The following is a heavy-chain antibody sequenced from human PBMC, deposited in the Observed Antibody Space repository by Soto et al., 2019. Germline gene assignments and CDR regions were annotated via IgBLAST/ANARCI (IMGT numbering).Heavy chain of an antibody. V-gene: IGHV4-4*07. CDR1: GVSISSYY. J-gene: IGHJ5*02. CDR3: AREDTAMVAGGWFDP. CDR2: IYTSGST. D-gene: IGHD5-18*01. Sequence: ETLSLTCPVYGVSISSYYWSWIRQPAGKGLEWIGLIYTSGSTNYNPSLKSRVTMSVDTSKNQFSLKLSSVTAADTAVYYCAREDTAMVAGGWFDPWGQGTLVNVSS.